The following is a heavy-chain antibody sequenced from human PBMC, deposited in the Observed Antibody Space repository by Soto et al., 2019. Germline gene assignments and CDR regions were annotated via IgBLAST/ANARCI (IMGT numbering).Heavy chain of an antibody. CDR3: AKDMEEYYGSGRMDV. J-gene: IGHJ6*04. CDR1: GFTFDEYA. CDR2: ISWNGGSI. D-gene: IGHD3-10*01. Sequence: GGSLRLSCAASGFTFDEYAMHWVRQAPGRGLEWVSGISWNGGSIHYADSVKGRCTISRDNAKNSLYLQMNSLRAEDTALYYCAKDMEEYYGSGRMDVWGKGTTVTVSS. V-gene: IGHV3-9*01.